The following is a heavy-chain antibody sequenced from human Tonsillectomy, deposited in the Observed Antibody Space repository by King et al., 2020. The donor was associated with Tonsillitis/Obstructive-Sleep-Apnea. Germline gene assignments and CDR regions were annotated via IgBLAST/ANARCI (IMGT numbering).Heavy chain of an antibody. V-gene: IGHV3-30*03. CDR2: ISYDGSNK. CDR3: AISGVLFGELVSYYCMDV. D-gene: IGHD3-10*01. Sequence: VQLVESGGDVVQPGRSLRLSCAASGFTFSSYGMHWVRQAPGKGLEGVAVISYDGSNKYYADSVKGRFTISRDNSKNILYLQMYNLRAEDTAVYYCAISGVLFGELVSYYCMDVWGQGTTVTVSS. J-gene: IGHJ6*02. CDR1: GFTFSSYG.